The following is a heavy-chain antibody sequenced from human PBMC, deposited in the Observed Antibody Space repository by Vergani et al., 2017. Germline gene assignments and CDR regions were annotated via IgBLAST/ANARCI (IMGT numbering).Heavy chain of an antibody. V-gene: IGHV3-9*01. CDR2: ISWNSGST. CDR3: AKDKGCSSTSCYHYYYYYGMDV. D-gene: IGHD2-2*01. J-gene: IGHJ6*02. CDR1: GFTFDDYA. Sequence: EVQLVESGGGLVQPGRSLRLSCAASGFTFDDYAMHWVRQAPGKGLEWVSGISWNSGSTGYADSVKGRFTISRDNATNSLYLQMNSLRAEDTALYYCAKDKGCSSTSCYHYYYYYGMDVWGQGTTVTVSS.